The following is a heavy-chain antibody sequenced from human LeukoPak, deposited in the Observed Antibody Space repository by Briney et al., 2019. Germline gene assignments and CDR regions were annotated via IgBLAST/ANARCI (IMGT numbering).Heavy chain of an antibody. J-gene: IGHJ6*03. CDR2: IRYDGSNK. V-gene: IGHV3-30*02. Sequence: SGGPLRLSCEASGFSFSDYGMHWVRQAPGKGLGWVAFIRYDGSNKYYADSVKGRFTVSRDNSQSTLYLQMNSLRVEDTAVYYCAKRVVIKSTDYFYYYIHVWGKGTTVTVSS. CDR3: AKRVVIKSTDYFYYYIHV. D-gene: IGHD3-3*01. CDR1: GFSFSDYG.